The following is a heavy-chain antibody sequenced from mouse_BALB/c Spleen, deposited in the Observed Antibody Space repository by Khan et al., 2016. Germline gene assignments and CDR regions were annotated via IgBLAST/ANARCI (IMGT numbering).Heavy chain of an antibody. CDR2: INTNTGEP. CDR3: AEDYKGSNWLAY. D-gene: IGHD1-1*01. CDR1: GYTFTNYG. V-gene: IGHV9-3*02. J-gene: IGHJ3*01. Sequence: QIQLVQSGPELKKPGETVKISCKASGYTFTNYGMNWVKQAPGKGLKWMGWINTNTGEPTYAEEFKGRFAFSLETSARTAYLQINNLKNEDTATYFCAEDYKGSNWLAYWGQGTLVTVSA.